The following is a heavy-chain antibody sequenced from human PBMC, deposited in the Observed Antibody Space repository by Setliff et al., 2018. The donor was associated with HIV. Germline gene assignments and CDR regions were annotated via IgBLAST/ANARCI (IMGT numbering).Heavy chain of an antibody. D-gene: IGHD3-22*01. Sequence: ASVKVSCKASGYTFINYGIHWVRQAPGQRPQWMGWIIAGDGRTKYSQNFQDRVAITRDTSASTAYMELSSLRSEDTAVYYCTRDRLNYYHGMDVWGQGTTVTVSS. CDR2: IIAGDGRT. V-gene: IGHV1-3*01. J-gene: IGHJ6*02. CDR3: TRDRLNYYHGMDV. CDR1: GYTFINYG.